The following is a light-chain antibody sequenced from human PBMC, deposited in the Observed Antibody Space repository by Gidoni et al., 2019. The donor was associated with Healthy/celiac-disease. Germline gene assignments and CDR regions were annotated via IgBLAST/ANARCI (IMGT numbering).Light chain of an antibody. Sequence: QSALTQPASVSGSPGQSITISCTGTRSDIGSYTLVSWYQQYPGKAPKPMIYEVNKRPSVVSNRFSGSKSGNTASLTISGLQAEDEADYYCCSYAGDSVVFGGGTKLTVL. V-gene: IGLV2-23*02. CDR3: CSYAGDSVV. CDR1: RSDIGSYTL. CDR2: EVN. J-gene: IGLJ2*01.